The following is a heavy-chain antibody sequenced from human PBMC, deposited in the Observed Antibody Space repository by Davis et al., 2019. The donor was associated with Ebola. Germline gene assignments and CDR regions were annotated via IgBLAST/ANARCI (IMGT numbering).Heavy chain of an antibody. CDR2: IYYSGST. Sequence: PSETLSLTCTVSGGSISSYYWSWIRQPPGKGLEWIGYIYYSGSTNYNPPLKSRVTISVDTSKNQFSLKLSSVTAADTAVYYCARDVAYYDFWSGGHWFDPWGQGTLVTVSS. D-gene: IGHD3-3*01. J-gene: IGHJ5*02. CDR3: ARDVAYYDFWSGGHWFDP. V-gene: IGHV4-59*01. CDR1: GGSISSYY.